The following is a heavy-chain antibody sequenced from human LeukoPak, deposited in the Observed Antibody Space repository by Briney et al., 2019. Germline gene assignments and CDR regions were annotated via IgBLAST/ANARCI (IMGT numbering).Heavy chain of an antibody. CDR3: ARNVLLWFGELPFDP. J-gene: IGHJ5*02. V-gene: IGHV3-66*01. Sequence: GGSLRLSCAASGFTVSSNYMSWVRQAPVKGLEWVSVIYSGGSTYYADSVKGRFTISRDNSKNTLYLQMNSLRAEDTAVYYCARNVLLWFGELPFDPWGQGTLVTVSS. CDR2: IYSGGST. CDR1: GFTVSSNY. D-gene: IGHD3-10*01.